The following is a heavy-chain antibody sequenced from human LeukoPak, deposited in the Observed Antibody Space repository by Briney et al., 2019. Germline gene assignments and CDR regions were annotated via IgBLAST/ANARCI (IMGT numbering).Heavy chain of an antibody. J-gene: IGHJ4*02. V-gene: IGHV3-30*18. CDR2: ISYDGGDK. CDR3: VKEGVEYSYSYGDY. D-gene: IGHD3-16*01. Sequence: GGSLRLSCAASGFSFSNYAMYWVRQAPGKGLEWVALISYDGGDKYYAESMKGRITISRDNAENTLYLQMNNLRPDDTAFYFCVKEGVEYSYSYGDYWGQGTLVTVSS. CDR1: GFSFSNYA.